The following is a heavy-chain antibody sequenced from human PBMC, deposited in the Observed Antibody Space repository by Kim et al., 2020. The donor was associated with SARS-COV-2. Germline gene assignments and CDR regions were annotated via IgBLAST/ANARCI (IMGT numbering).Heavy chain of an antibody. J-gene: IGHJ3*02. V-gene: IGHV1-8*01. CDR3: ATPTLRITMFGVVITSYALDI. CDR2: MNPNSGNT. D-gene: IGHD3-3*01. Sequence: ASVKVSCKASGYTFTSYAINWLRQATGQVLEGMGWMNPNSGNTGYAHKFQGRATITRNPSISTAYMEVSSLRSEDTAVYYFATPTLRITMFGVVITSYALDIWGQGTMVTVSS. CDR1: GYTFTSYA.